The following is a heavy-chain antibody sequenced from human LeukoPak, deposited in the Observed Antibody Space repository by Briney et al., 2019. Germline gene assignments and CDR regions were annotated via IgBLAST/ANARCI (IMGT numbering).Heavy chain of an antibody. CDR3: ATLYYYDSSGYYYFDY. CDR1: GGTFSSYA. J-gene: IGHJ4*02. Sequence: SVKVSCKASGGTFSSYAISWVRQAPGQGLEWMGGIIPIFGTANYAQKFQGRVTITADKSTSTAYMELSSLRSEDTAVYYCATLYYYDSSGYYYFDYWGQGTLVTVSS. D-gene: IGHD3-22*01. CDR2: IIPIFGTA. V-gene: IGHV1-69*06.